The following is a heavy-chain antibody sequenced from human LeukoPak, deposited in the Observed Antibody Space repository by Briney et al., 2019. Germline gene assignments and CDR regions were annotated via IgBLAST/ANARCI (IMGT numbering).Heavy chain of an antibody. CDR2: INHSGST. Sequence: SETLSLTCAVYGGSFSGSYWSWIRQPPGKGLEWIGEINHSGSTNYNPSLKSRVTISVDTSKNQFSLKLSSVTAADTAVYYCARHNWDIIVVPQLLSSLDYYYYMDVWGKGTTVTVSS. D-gene: IGHD2-2*01. CDR3: ARHNWDIIVVPQLLSSLDYYYYMDV. J-gene: IGHJ6*03. CDR1: GGSFSGSY. V-gene: IGHV4-34*01.